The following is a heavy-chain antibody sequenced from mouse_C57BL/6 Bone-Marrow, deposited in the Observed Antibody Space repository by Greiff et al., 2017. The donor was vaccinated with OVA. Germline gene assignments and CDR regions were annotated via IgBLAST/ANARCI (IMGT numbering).Heavy chain of an antibody. V-gene: IGHV2-6-1*01. CDR2: IWSDGST. CDR1: GFSLTSYG. D-gene: IGHD1-1*01. J-gene: IGHJ4*01. CDR3: ARHFDYYGSSYGPRAMDY. Sequence: QVQLQQSGPGLVAPSQSLSITCTVSGFSLTSYGVHWVRQPPGKGLEWLVVIWSDGSTTYNSALKSRLSISKDNSKSQVFLKMNSLQTDDTAMYYCARHFDYYGSSYGPRAMDYWGQGTSVTVSS.